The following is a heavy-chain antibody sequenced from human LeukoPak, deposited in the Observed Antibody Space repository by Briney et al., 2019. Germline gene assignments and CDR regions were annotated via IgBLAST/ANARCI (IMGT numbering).Heavy chain of an antibody. J-gene: IGHJ4*02. D-gene: IGHD2-2*01. CDR1: GYTFTSYD. Sequence: GASVKVSCKASGYTFTSYDINWVRQATGQGLEWMGGIIPIFGTANYAQKFQGRVTITTDESTSTAYMELSSLRSEDTAVYYCARAGRPAAPLDYWGQGTLVTVSS. CDR3: ARAGRPAAPLDY. CDR2: IIPIFGTA. V-gene: IGHV1-69*05.